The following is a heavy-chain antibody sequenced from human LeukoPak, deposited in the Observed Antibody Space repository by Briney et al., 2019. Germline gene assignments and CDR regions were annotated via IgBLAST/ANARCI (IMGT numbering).Heavy chain of an antibody. Sequence: GGSLRLSCAASGFTFSSYGMHWVRQAPGKGLEWVAFIRYDGSNKYYADSVKGRFTISRDNSKNTLYLQMNSLRAEDTAVYYCAKDQEYCSSTSCYGHFDYWGQGTLVTVSS. V-gene: IGHV3-30*02. J-gene: IGHJ4*02. CDR2: IRYDGSNK. D-gene: IGHD2-2*01. CDR1: GFTFSSYG. CDR3: AKDQEYCSSTSCYGHFDY.